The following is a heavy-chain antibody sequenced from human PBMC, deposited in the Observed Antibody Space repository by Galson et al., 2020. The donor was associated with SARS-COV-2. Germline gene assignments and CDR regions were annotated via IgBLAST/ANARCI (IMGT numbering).Heavy chain of an antibody. CDR2: IYNSGTT. Sequence: SETLSLTCTVSGGSISSGSYYWSWIRQPAGKGLEWIGRIYNSGTTEYNPSLKSRISISLDTSMTQVSLRLTSVTAADTAVYYCAVSSAYSSGWYFFDYWGQGTLVTVSS. D-gene: IGHD6-19*01. CDR3: AVSSAYSSGWYFFDY. CDR1: GGSISSGSYY. V-gene: IGHV4-61*02. J-gene: IGHJ4*02.